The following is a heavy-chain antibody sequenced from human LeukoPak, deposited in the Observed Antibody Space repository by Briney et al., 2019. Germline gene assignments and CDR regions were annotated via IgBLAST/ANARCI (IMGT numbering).Heavy chain of an antibody. D-gene: IGHD2/OR15-2a*01. V-gene: IGHV3-23*01. CDR1: GFTFSDYG. CDR2: ISASGDYT. Sequence: GGSLRLSCAAAGFTFSDYGMNWVRRAPGKGLEWVSTISASGDYTYYPDSVKGRFTISRDNSKNTLFLQMNSLKAEDTALYYCAKLGGTVVIRSRINYYFDFWGQGTLVTVSS. J-gene: IGHJ4*02. CDR3: AKLGGTVVIRSRINYYFDF.